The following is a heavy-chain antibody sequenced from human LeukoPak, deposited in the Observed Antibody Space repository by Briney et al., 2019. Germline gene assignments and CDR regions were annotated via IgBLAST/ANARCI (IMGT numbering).Heavy chain of an antibody. Sequence: GGSLRLSCAGSGDGFTRHAMNWVRRAPGKGLEWISYIWSTGEYIYYADSVKGCFTISRDNARTSVYLQMNGLRVEDTAIYYCAREYDSRARFDSWGQGTLVTVSS. CDR1: GDGFTRHA. V-gene: IGHV3-21*05. CDR3: AREYDSRARFDS. J-gene: IGHJ4*02. CDR2: IWSTGEYI. D-gene: IGHD6-13*01.